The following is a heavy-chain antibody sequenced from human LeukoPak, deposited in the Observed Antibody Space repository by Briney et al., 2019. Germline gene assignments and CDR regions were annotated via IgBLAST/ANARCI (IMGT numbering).Heavy chain of an antibody. V-gene: IGHV3-21*01. CDR3: ARDASSMTKSYYYGMDV. CDR1: GFTFSSYS. D-gene: IGHD4-11*01. Sequence: GGSLRLSCAASGFTFSSYSMNWVRQAPGKGLEWVSSISSSSSYIYYADSVKGRFTISRDNAKNSLYLQMNSLRAGDTAVYYCARDASSMTKSYYYGMDVWGQGTTVTVSS. CDR2: ISSSSSYI. J-gene: IGHJ6*02.